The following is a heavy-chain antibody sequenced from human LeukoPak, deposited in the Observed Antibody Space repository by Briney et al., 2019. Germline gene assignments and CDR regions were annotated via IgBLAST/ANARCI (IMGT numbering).Heavy chain of an antibody. J-gene: IGHJ4*02. V-gene: IGHV4-31*03. CDR3: ARARHIVVVTAIPDYFDY. Sequence: SETLSLTCTVSGGSISSGGYYWSWIRQHPGKGLEWIGYIYYSGSTYYNPSLKSRVTISVDTSKNQFSLKLSSVTAADTAVYYCARARHIVVVTAIPDYFDYWGQGTLVTVSS. CDR2: IYYSGST. D-gene: IGHD2-21*02. CDR1: GGSISSGGYY.